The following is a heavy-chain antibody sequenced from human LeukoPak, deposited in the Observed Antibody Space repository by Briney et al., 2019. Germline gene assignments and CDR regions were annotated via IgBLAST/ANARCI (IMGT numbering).Heavy chain of an antibody. V-gene: IGHV3-64D*09. D-gene: IGHD3-10*01. CDR3: VKKGSAFDI. CDR2: ITSNGDRM. Sequence: PGGSLSLSCSASGFTFSSYSIHWVRQAPGKGLECVSAITSNGDRMYYADSVKGRFTISRDNSKSTLYLQMSSLRTEDTAVYYCVKKGSAFDIWGQGTMVTVSS. CDR1: GFTFSSYS. J-gene: IGHJ3*02.